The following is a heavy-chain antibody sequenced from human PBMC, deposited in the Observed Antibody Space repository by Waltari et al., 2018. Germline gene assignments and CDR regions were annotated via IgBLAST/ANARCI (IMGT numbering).Heavy chain of an antibody. J-gene: IGHJ6*02. V-gene: IGHV3-9*01. D-gene: IGHD2-8*01. CDR3: GKDVDPGGVSV. CDR2: IFWNSGCT. CDR1: GLNLHDYV. Sequence: EVRLVQSGGGLVQPGRSLRLSCTVSGLNLHDYVIHWVRKTPGKVLEWVSGIFWNSGCTGYADSVKGRFIISRDNAKNSLYLQMNSLRTDDTALYYCGKDVDPGGVSVWGQGTTVTVSS.